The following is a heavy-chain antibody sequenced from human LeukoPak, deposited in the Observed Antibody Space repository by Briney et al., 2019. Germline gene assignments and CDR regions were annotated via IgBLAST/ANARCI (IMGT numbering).Heavy chain of an antibody. D-gene: IGHD5-24*01. V-gene: IGHV4-61*02. CDR1: GGSINSGSYF. CDR3: AREGRWLHHFDY. Sequence: SETLSLTCTVSGGSINSGSYFWSWIRQPAGKGLEWIGRIYTSGTTNYNPSFKTRVTISVDTSKNQFSLKLSSVTAADTAVYYCAREGRWLHHFDYWGQGTLVTVSS. CDR2: IYTSGTT. J-gene: IGHJ4*02.